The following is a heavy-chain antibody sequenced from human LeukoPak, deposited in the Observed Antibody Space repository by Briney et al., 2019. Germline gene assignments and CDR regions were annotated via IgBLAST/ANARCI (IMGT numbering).Heavy chain of an antibody. D-gene: IGHD3-22*01. CDR2: TYYRSKWYN. J-gene: IGHJ4*02. V-gene: IGHV6-1*01. Sequence: PSQTLSLTCAISGDSVSSNSAAWNWIRQSPSRDLEWLGRTYYRSKWYNDYAVSVKSRIAINPDTSKNQFSLQLNSVTPEDTAVYYCASSDNSGHLLAYWGQGTLVTVSS. CDR1: GDSVSSNSAA. CDR3: ASSDNSGHLLAY.